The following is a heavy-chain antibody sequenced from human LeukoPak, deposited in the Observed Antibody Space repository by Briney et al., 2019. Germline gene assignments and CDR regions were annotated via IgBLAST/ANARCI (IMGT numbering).Heavy chain of an antibody. Sequence: GGSLRLSCAASGFTFSSYGMHWVRQAPGKGLEWVALIWYDGSNKYYTDSVKGRLTISRDNSKNTLYLQMNSLRAEDTAIYYCAREGPRGNSQFNYWGQGTLVTVSS. CDR1: GFTFSSYG. CDR3: AREGPRGNSQFNY. V-gene: IGHV3-33*01. J-gene: IGHJ4*02. D-gene: IGHD2/OR15-2a*01. CDR2: IWYDGSNK.